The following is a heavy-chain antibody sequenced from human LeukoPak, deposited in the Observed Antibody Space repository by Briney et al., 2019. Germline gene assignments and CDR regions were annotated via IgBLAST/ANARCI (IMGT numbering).Heavy chain of an antibody. CDR3: ARDGGYSYGYGGYYYYMDV. Sequence: GGSLRLSCTVSGFTLSSYEMSWIRQAPGKGLEWVANIKQDGSEKYYVDSVKGRFTISRDNAKNSLYLQMNSLRAEDTAVYYCARDGGYSYGYGGYYYYMDVWGKGTTITISS. D-gene: IGHD5-18*01. CDR1: GFTLSSYE. CDR2: IKQDGSEK. V-gene: IGHV3-7*03. J-gene: IGHJ6*03.